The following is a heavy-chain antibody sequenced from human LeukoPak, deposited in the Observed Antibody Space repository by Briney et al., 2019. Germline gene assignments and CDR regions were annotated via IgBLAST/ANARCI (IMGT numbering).Heavy chain of an antibody. CDR2: IYYSGST. V-gene: IGHV4-59*08. J-gene: IGHJ4*02. Sequence: SETLSLTCTVSGGSISSYYWSWIRRPPGKGLEWIGYIYYSGSTNYNPSLKSRVTISVDTSKNQFSLKLSSVTAADTAVYYCARHDLWFGELLLIDYWGQGTLVTVSS. CDR1: GGSISSYY. CDR3: ARHDLWFGELLLIDY. D-gene: IGHD3-10*01.